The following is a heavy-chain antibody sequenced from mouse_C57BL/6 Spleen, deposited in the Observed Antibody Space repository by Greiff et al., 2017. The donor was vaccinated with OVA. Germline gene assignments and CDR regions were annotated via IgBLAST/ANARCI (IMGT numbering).Heavy chain of an antibody. D-gene: IGHD2-4*01. J-gene: IGHJ3*01. CDR2: IDPSDSYT. Sequence: QVHVKQPGAELVMPGASVKLSCKASGYTFTSYWMHWVKQRPGQGLEWIGEIDPSDSYTNYNQKFKGKSTLTVDKSSSTAYMQLSSLTSEDSAVYYCARGLRQAAWFAYWGQGTLVTVSA. CDR3: ARGLRQAAWFAY. CDR1: GYTFTSYW. V-gene: IGHV1-69*01.